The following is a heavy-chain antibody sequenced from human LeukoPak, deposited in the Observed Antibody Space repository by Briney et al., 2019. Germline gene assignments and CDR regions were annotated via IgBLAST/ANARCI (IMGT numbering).Heavy chain of an antibody. CDR2: ISYSGST. CDR1: GEYISSYY. CDR3: ARGEVGNRYYYYYGLDV. J-gene: IGHJ6*02. D-gene: IGHD1-14*01. V-gene: IGHV4-59*01. Sequence: KPSETLSLTWLVSGEYISSYYLGWIRPPPGKGLEWSGHISYSGSTNYSPSLKSRVTISVDTSKYQCSVKLNSVTAADTAVYYCARGEVGNRYYYYYGLDVWGQGTTVTVSS.